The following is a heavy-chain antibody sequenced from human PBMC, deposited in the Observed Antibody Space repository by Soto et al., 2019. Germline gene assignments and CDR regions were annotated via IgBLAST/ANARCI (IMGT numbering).Heavy chain of an antibody. CDR2: IVPIVDTS. D-gene: IGHD5-12*01. Sequence: QVQLVQSGAEVRQPASSVKVSCKTSGGTFSSYAISWVRQAPGQGLEWMGGIVPIVDTSYAQKFQGRVTITADESTSTVYMELSSLRSDDTAVYYCVRVVAIPGYPDNWGQGTLVTVSS. V-gene: IGHV1-69*12. CDR3: VRVVAIPGYPDN. J-gene: IGHJ4*02. CDR1: GGTFSSYA.